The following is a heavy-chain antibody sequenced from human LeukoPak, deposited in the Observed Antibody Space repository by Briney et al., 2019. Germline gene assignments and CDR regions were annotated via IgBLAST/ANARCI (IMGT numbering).Heavy chain of an antibody. CDR1: GGSFSGYY. CDR3: ARGLGFSIAARHHFYYMDV. Sequence: KSSQTLSLTCAVYGGSFSGYYWSWIRQPPGKGLEWIGEINHSGSTNYNPSLKSRVTISVDTSKNQFSLKLSSVTAADTAVYYCARGLGFSIAARHHFYYMDVWGKGTTVTVSS. V-gene: IGHV4-34*01. D-gene: IGHD6-6*01. CDR2: INHSGST. J-gene: IGHJ6*03.